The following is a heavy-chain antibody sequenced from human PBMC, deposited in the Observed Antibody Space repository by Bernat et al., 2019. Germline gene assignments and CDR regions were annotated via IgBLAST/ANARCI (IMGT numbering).Heavy chain of an antibody. CDR2: IRSKANSYAT. CDR3: ARDGYRPSLQLWSNGVFDP. CDR1: GFTFSGSA. V-gene: IGHV3-73*01. Sequence: EVQLVESGGGLVQPGGSLKLSCAASGFTFSGSAMHWVRQASGKGLEWVGRIRSKANSYATAYAASVKGRFTISRDDSKNTAYLQMNSLKTEDTAVYYCARDGYRPSLQLWSNGVFDPWGQGTLVTVSS. J-gene: IGHJ5*02. D-gene: IGHD5-18*01.